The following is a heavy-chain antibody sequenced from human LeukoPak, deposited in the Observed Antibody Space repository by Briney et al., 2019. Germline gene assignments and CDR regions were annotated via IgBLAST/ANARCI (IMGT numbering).Heavy chain of an antibody. CDR2: IWSVGGAE. D-gene: IGHD2-8*01. J-gene: IGHJ6*02. CDR1: GFPFSSYG. Sequence: GGSLRLSCVASGFPFSSYGMHWVRQAPGKGLEWVAVIWSVGGAEYYADSVKGRFTISRDNSKNMLFLQMNSLRAEDTAVYYCATNLNPEHYYYGMDVWGQGTTVTVSS. V-gene: IGHV3-33*01. CDR3: ATNLNPEHYYYGMDV.